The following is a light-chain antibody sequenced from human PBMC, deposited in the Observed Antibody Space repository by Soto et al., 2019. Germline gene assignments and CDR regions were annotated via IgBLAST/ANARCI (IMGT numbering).Light chain of an antibody. Sequence: ETVMTQSPVTLSVSPGERATLSCRASQSVSSNLAWYQQKPGQAPRLLIYDASTRATGIPARFSGSGSGTEFTLTLSSLQSEDFSVYYCQQYNNWPRTFGQGTKVEIK. J-gene: IGKJ1*01. CDR3: QQYNNWPRT. CDR1: QSVSSN. V-gene: IGKV3-15*01. CDR2: DAS.